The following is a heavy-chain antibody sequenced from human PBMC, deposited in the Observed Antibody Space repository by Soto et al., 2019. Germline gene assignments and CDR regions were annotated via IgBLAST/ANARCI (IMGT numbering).Heavy chain of an antibody. V-gene: IGHV4-30-4*01. J-gene: IGHJ4*02. CDR3: ARVMWELQASDY. D-gene: IGHD1-26*01. Sequence: SETLSLTCIVSGGSISSGDYYWTWIRQPPGKGLEWIGYIYYSGITYYNPSLKSRVTISVDTSKSQFSLNLSSVTAADTAVYYCARVMWELQASDYWGQGTLVTVSS. CDR2: IYYSGIT. CDR1: GGSISSGDYY.